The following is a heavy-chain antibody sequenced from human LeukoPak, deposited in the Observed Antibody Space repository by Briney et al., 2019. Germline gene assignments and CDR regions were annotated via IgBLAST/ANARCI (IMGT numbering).Heavy chain of an antibody. D-gene: IGHD3-22*01. J-gene: IGHJ4*02. V-gene: IGHV1-46*01. Sequence: GASVKVSCKASGYTFTSYYIHWVRQAPGQGLEWMGLINPSGGSTNYAQKFQGRVTMTRDTSTSTVYMELSSLRSEDTAVYYCARGPPPDFYDSSYLDYWGQGTLVTVSS. CDR1: GYTFTSYY. CDR2: INPSGGST. CDR3: ARGPPPDFYDSSYLDY.